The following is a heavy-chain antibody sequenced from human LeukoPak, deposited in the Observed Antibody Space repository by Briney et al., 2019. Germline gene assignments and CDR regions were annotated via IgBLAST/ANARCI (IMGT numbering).Heavy chain of an antibody. V-gene: IGHV3-30*04. J-gene: IGHJ4*02. D-gene: IGHD5-18*01. CDR1: GFTFSSYA. CDR2: ISYDGSNK. Sequence: GGSLRLSCAASGFTFSSYAMHWVRQAPGKGLEWVAVISYDGSNKYYADSVKGRFTISRDNSKNTLYLQMNSLRAEDTAVYYCASPYSYSYDWGQGTLVTVSS. CDR3: ASPYSYSYD.